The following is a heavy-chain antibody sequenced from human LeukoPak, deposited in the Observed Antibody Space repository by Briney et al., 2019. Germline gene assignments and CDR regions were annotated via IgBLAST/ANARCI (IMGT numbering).Heavy chain of an antibody. D-gene: IGHD3-10*01. J-gene: IGHJ4*02. Sequence: ASVKVSCKASGYTFTGYYMHWVRQAPGQGLEWMGIINPSSGSTSHAQKFQGRVTMTRDTSTSTVYMELSSLRSEDTAVYYCARFGSGTHRAEGFDYWGQGTLVTVSS. CDR3: ARFGSGTHRAEGFDY. V-gene: IGHV1-46*01. CDR2: INPSSGST. CDR1: GYTFTGYY.